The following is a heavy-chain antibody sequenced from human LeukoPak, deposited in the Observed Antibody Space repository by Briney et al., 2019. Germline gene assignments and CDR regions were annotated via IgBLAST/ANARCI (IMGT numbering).Heavy chain of an antibody. CDR3: ATGAQLLRYYYGMDV. J-gene: IGHJ6*02. D-gene: IGHD2-2*01. Sequence: ASVKVSCKASGYTFTSYDFNWLRQATGQGPEWMGWMNPNSGATGYAQKFQGRVTMTEDTSTDTAYMELSSLRSEDTAVYYCATGAQLLRYYYGMDVWGQGTTVTVSS. CDR2: MNPNSGAT. V-gene: IGHV1-8*01. CDR1: GYTFTSYD.